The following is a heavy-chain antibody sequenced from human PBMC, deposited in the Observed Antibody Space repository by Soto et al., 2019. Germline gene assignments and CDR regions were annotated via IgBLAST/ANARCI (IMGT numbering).Heavy chain of an antibody. D-gene: IGHD3-3*01. Sequence: SVKVSCKASGGTFSSYAISWVRQAPGQGLEWMGGIIPIFGTANYGQKFQGRVTITADKSTITAYMELSSLRSEDTAVYYCARRAFWSGEYYYYYGMDVWGQGSTVTVSS. CDR2: IIPIFGTA. CDR1: GGTFSSYA. V-gene: IGHV1-69*06. CDR3: ARRAFWSGEYYYYYGMDV. J-gene: IGHJ6*02.